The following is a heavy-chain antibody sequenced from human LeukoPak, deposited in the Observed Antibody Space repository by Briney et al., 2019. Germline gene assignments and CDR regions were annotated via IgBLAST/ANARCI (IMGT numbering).Heavy chain of an antibody. CDR1: GYTFTSYG. Sequence: ASVKVSCKASGYTFTSYGISWVRQAPGPRLKWMGGISAYNGNTNYAQKLQGTVTMTTDTSTSTAYMELRSLRSDDTAVYYCARDPPRYSSSSSWFDPWGQGTLVTVSS. J-gene: IGHJ5*02. CDR2: ISAYNGNT. V-gene: IGHV1-18*01. D-gene: IGHD6-6*01. CDR3: ARDPPRYSSSSSWFDP.